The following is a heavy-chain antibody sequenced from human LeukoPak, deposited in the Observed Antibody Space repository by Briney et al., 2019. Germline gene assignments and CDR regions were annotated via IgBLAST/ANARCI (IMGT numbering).Heavy chain of an antibody. J-gene: IGHJ5*02. CDR1: GFTFSNYA. D-gene: IGHD3-9*01. CDR3: AKWGDYDVLTGYYDSDH. V-gene: IGHV3-23*01. Sequence: GGSLRLSCAASGFTFSNYAMSWVRQAPGKGLEWVSAVSGRDTSTYYADSVKGRFTISRDNSKNTLYLQMNSLRAEDTAIYYCAKWGDYDVLTGYYDSDHWGQGTLVTVSS. CDR2: VSGRDTST.